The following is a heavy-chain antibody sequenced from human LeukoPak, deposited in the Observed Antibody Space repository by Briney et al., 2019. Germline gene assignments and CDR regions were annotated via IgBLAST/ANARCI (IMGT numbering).Heavy chain of an antibody. D-gene: IGHD6-19*01. CDR1: GYSISSGYY. V-gene: IGHV4-38-2*02. Sequence: SETLSLTCSVSGYSISSGYYWGWIRQPPGKGLEWIGSIYHSGSTYYNPSLKSRVTISVDTSKNQFSLKLRSVTAADTAVYYCARGQARLAWFDPWGQGTLVTVSS. J-gene: IGHJ5*02. CDR2: IYHSGST. CDR3: ARGQARLAWFDP.